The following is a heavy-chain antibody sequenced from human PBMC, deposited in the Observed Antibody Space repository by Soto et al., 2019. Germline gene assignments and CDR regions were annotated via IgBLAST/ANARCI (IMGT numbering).Heavy chain of an antibody. D-gene: IGHD4-17*01. CDR1: GYSFTSYW. Sequence: PGESLKISCKGSGYSFTSYWISWVRQMPGKGLEWMGRIDPSDSYTNYSPSFQGHVTISADKSISTAYLQWSSLKASDTAMYYCARRYGDSYYCYGMDVWGQGTTVTVSS. V-gene: IGHV5-10-1*01. CDR3: ARRYGDSYYCYGMDV. J-gene: IGHJ6*02. CDR2: IDPSDSYT.